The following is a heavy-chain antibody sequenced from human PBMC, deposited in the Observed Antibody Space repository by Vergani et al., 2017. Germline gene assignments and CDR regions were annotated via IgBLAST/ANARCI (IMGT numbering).Heavy chain of an antibody. D-gene: IGHD6-13*01. J-gene: IGHJ6*03. CDR1: GFTFSSYA. V-gene: IGHV3-23*04. Sequence: EVQLVESGGGLVQPGGSLRLSCEASGFTFSSYAMSWVRQAPGKGLEWVSAISGSGSSTYYGDSVKGRFTISRDNSKNTLYLQMNSLRAEDTAVYYCAKFGSSELAAQIRDYYYYYMDVWGKGTTVTVSS. CDR2: ISGSGSST. CDR3: AKFGSSELAAQIRDYYYYYMDV.